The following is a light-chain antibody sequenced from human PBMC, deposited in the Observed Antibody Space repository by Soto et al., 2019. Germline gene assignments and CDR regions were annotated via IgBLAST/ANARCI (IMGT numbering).Light chain of an antibody. CDR3: QSYNSYFPGLT. CDR1: QSISSW. Sequence: DIQMTQSPSTLSASVGDRVTITCRASQSISSWLAWYQQKPGKAPKLLIYKASSLESRVQSRFSGSGSGTEFTLTVGSLQPDDCATYYCQSYNSYFPGLTFGPGTKVDIK. J-gene: IGKJ3*01. V-gene: IGKV1-5*03. CDR2: KAS.